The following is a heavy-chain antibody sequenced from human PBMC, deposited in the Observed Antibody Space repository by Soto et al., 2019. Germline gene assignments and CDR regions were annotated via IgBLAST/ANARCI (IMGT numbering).Heavy chain of an antibody. Sequence: PGGSLRLSCATSGFTFKSYTLHWVRQTPGRGLQWVAVISYDGSNKYYADSVRGRFTSSRDNSNSTLYLQMNSLRADDSAVYYCVGASMWTGKGLEYWGQGALVTVSS. CDR3: VGASMWTGKGLEY. J-gene: IGHJ4*02. D-gene: IGHD3-10*02. CDR1: GFTFKSYT. CDR2: ISYDGSNK. V-gene: IGHV3-30-3*01.